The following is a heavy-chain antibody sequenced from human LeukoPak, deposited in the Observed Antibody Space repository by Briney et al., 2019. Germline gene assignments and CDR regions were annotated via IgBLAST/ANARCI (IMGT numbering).Heavy chain of an antibody. CDR1: GGSISSSSYY. D-gene: IGHD2-21*02. V-gene: IGHV4-39*01. CDR3: ARWVVSTTLVTWFDT. Sequence: SETLSLTCTVSGGSISSSSYYWGWIRQPPGKGLEWIGTIYYSGSTYYNPSLKSRVTISIDTSKNQFSLKLTSVTAADTAVFYCARWVVSTTLVTWFDTWGQGNLVTVSS. CDR2: IYYSGST. J-gene: IGHJ5*02.